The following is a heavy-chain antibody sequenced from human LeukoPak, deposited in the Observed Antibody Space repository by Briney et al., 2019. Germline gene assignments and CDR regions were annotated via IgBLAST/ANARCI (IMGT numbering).Heavy chain of an antibody. CDR1: GGAFSSYA. J-gene: IGHJ3*02. Sequence: GASVRVAFKAAGGAFSSYAISWVRQARGQGREWMGRITVLLDTPNSAQKIQGRVTITADMATSTPYMDMSGLRSEDTAVYYCARDQGIGAASDICGQGTMVPVSS. D-gene: IGHD4/OR15-4a*01. CDR2: ITVLLDTP. CDR3: ARDQGIGAASDI. V-gene: IGHV1-69*04.